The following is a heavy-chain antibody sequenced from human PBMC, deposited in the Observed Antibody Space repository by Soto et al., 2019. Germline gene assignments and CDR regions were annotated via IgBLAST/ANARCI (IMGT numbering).Heavy chain of an antibody. Sequence: SETLSLTCAVYGGSFSGYYWSWIRQPPGKGLEWIGEINHSGSTNYNPSLKSRVTISVDTSKNQFSLKLSSVTAADTAVYYCARGMTTVTLRGQGMDAFDIWGQGTMVTVSS. CDR2: INHSGST. J-gene: IGHJ3*02. CDR1: GGSFSGYY. CDR3: ARGMTTVTLRGQGMDAFDI. V-gene: IGHV4-34*01. D-gene: IGHD4-17*01.